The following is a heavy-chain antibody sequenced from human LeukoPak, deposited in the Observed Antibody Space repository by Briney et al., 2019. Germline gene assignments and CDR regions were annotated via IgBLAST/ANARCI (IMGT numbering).Heavy chain of an antibody. CDR3: ASGYSREREDY. D-gene: IGHD5-18*01. J-gene: IGHJ4*02. CDR2: ISSSSSYI. V-gene: IGHV3-21*01. Sequence: PGGSLRLSCAASGFTFGSYSMNWVRQAPGKGLEWVSSISSSSSYIYYADSVKGRFTISRDNAKNSLYLQMNSLRAEDTAVYYCASGYSREREDYWGQGTLVTVPS. CDR1: GFTFGSYS.